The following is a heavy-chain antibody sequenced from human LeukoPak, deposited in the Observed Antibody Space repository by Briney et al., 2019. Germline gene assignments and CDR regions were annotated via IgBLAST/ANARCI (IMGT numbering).Heavy chain of an antibody. V-gene: IGHV1-24*01. J-gene: IGHJ6*02. CDR2: FDPEDGET. Sequence: ASVKVSRKVSGYTLTEFFMHWVRQTPGKGLEWMGSFDPEDGETIYAQKFQGRVTMTEDTSTDTRYMELSNLRSEDTAVYYCATAAPLFGKSLDITSYHYGMDVWGQGTTVTVFS. D-gene: IGHD3-10*02. CDR1: GYTLTEFF. CDR3: ATAAPLFGKSLDITSYHYGMDV.